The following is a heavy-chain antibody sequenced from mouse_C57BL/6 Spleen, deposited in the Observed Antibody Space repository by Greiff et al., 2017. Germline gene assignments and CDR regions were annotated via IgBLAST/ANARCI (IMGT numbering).Heavy chain of an antibody. CDR1: GYSFTGYY. Sequence: EVQLQQSGPELVKPGASVKISCKASGYSFTGYYMNWVKQSPEKSLEWIGEINPSTGGTTYNQKFKAKATLTVDKSSSTAYMQLMSLTSEDSAVYYCASYGRSARDFDYWGQGTTLTVSS. CDR3: ASYGRSARDFDY. CDR2: INPSTGGT. D-gene: IGHD1-1*01. V-gene: IGHV1-42*01. J-gene: IGHJ2*01.